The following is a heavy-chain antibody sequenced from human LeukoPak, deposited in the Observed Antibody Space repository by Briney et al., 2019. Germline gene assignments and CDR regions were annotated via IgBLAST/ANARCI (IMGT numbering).Heavy chain of an antibody. J-gene: IGHJ4*02. CDR1: GFTFSSYG. V-gene: IGHV3-33*01. D-gene: IGHD3-10*01. CDR3: ARGQGFGEGDY. Sequence: PGGSLRLSCAASGFTFSSYGVHWVRQAPGKGLEWVAVIWYDGSNKYYADSVKGRFTISRDNSKNTLYLQMNSLRAEDTVVYYCARGQGFGEGDYWGQGTLVTVSS. CDR2: IWYDGSNK.